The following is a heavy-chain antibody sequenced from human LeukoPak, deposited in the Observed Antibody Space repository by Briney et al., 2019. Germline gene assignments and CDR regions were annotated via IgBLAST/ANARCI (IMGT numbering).Heavy chain of an antibody. J-gene: IGHJ4*02. D-gene: IGHD2-2*01. CDR3: TGYDIPYTFEF. CDR1: GDSISRGTW. Sequence: SETLSLTCAVSGDSISRGTWWTWVRQSPGKGLQWIGDIIHSGNTKYNPSLRSRLTITLDKSRNQFSLKLNSVTAADTAVYHCTGYDIPYTFEFWGQGTLVTVSS. V-gene: IGHV4-4*02. CDR2: IIHSGNT.